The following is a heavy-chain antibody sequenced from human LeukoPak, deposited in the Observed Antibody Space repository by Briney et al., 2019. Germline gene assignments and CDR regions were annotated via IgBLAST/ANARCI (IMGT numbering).Heavy chain of an antibody. V-gene: IGHV4-39*01. CDR1: GGSIRSSYYY. J-gene: IGHJ6*02. CDR2: IYDSGST. CDR3: ARVGATKGYYYGMDV. Sequence: PSETLSLTCTVSGGSIRSSYYYWGWIRQPPGKGLEWIGSIYDSGSTYYNPSLKSRVTISVDTSKNQFSLKLNSVTAADTAVYYCARVGATKGYYYGMDVWGQGTTVAVSS. D-gene: IGHD1-26*01.